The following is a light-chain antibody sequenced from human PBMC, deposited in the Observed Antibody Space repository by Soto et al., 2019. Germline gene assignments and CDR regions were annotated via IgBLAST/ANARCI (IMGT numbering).Light chain of an antibody. CDR3: QQYGSSPGMYT. J-gene: IGKJ2*01. V-gene: IGKV3-20*01. CDR1: QSVSSSY. Sequence: EIVLTQSPGTLSLSPGESATLSCRASQSVSSSYLAWSQQKPGQAPRLLIYGASSRATGIPDRFSGSGSGTDFTFTISRMEPEDSAVYYCQQYGSSPGMYTFGQGTKLEI. CDR2: GAS.